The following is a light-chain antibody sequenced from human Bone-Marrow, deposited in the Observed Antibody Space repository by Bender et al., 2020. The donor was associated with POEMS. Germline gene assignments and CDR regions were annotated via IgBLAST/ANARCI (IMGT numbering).Light chain of an antibody. Sequence: QSALTQPASVSGSPGQSITISCTGTSSDVGGYNYVSWYQQHPGKAPKLMIYDVSNRPSGVSNRFSGSKSGNTASLTISGLQAEDEADYYCSSYVLGRSYVFGTGTKVTVL. CDR2: DVS. CDR1: SSDVGGYNY. CDR3: SSYVLGRSYV. J-gene: IGLJ1*01. V-gene: IGLV2-14*01.